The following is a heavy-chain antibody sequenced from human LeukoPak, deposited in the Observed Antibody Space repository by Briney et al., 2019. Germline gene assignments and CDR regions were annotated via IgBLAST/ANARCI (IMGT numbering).Heavy chain of an antibody. CDR2: IYDSGST. CDR1: SGSIRSGAYY. CDR3: ASGMYFFDY. D-gene: IGHD1-26*01. V-gene: IGHV4-31*03. Sequence: SETLSLTCIVSSGSIRSGAYYWSWIRQHPGKGLEWIGYIYDSGSTNYNPSLKSRVTISVDTSKNHFSLKLSSVTAADTAVYYCASGMYFFDYWGQGTLVTVSS. J-gene: IGHJ4*02.